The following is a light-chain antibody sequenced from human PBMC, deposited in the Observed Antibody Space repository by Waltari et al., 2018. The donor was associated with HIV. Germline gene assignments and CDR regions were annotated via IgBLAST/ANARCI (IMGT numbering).Light chain of an antibody. V-gene: IGLV2-14*03. CDR2: EVT. CDR1: SSDVDYYNY. J-gene: IGLJ3*02. Sequence: QSALTQPASVSGSPGQSITISCTGISSDVDYYNYDCWYQQHPGKAPKPMIYEVTHRPSGVSNRFSGSKSGNTASLTISGLQAEDEADYYCSSYTSSSWVFGGGTKLTVL. CDR3: SSYTSSSWV.